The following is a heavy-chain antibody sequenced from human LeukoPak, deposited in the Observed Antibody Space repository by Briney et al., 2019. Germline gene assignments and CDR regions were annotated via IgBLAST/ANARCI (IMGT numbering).Heavy chain of an antibody. D-gene: IGHD5-18*01. CDR2: IIPIFGTA. V-gene: IGHV1-69*05. J-gene: IGHJ6*03. Sequence: SVKVSCKASGGTFSSYAISWVRQAPGQGLEWMGGIIPIFGTANYAQKFQGRVTVTTDESTSTAYMELSSLRSEDTAVYYCARNGYSYGYGYYYYMDVWGKGATVTVSS. CDR3: ARNGYSYGYGYYYYMDV. CDR1: GGTFSSYA.